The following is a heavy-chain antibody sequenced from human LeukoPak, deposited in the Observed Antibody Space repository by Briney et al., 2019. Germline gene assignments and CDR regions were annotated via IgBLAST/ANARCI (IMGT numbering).Heavy chain of an antibody. D-gene: IGHD2-2*02. Sequence: GGSLRLSCAASGFTFNNYWMTWVRQAPGKRLEGVANINQDGSEKYYADSVKGRFTISRDNAKNSLYLQMNSLRAEDTAVFYCGRGRTSTYNNYGDYWGQGTLVTVSS. CDR2: INQDGSEK. V-gene: IGHV3-7*01. J-gene: IGHJ4*02. CDR1: GFTFNNYW. CDR3: GRGRTSTYNNYGDY.